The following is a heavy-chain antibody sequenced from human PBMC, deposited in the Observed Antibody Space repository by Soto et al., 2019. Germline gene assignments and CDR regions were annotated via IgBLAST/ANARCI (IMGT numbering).Heavy chain of an antibody. D-gene: IGHD3-9*01. CDR2: ISGRGGTI. J-gene: IGHJ5*02. CDR1: GFTFNNFL. V-gene: IGHV3-23*01. CDR3: AKADDILSGYAFDP. Sequence: EEQLLESGGGLVQPGGSLRLSCVASGFTFNNFLMSWVRQAPGKGLEWVSGISGRGGTISYADSVKGRFTISRDNSKNTLYMQMSSLRAEDTSLCYCAKADDILSGYAFDPWGRGTLVTVSS.